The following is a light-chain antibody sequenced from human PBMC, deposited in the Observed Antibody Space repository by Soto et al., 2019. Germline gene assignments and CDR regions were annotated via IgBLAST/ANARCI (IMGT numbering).Light chain of an antibody. V-gene: IGLV2-8*01. CDR1: STDVGEYNY. Sequence: QSALTQPPSASGSPGQSVTIPCAGTSTDVGEYNYVFWYQQHPGKVPKLIIFEVNKRPSGVPDRFSGSKSGDTASLTVSGLQAEDEADYYCSSFVGAPVIFGGGTKVTVL. CDR2: EVN. J-gene: IGLJ2*01. CDR3: SSFVGAPVI.